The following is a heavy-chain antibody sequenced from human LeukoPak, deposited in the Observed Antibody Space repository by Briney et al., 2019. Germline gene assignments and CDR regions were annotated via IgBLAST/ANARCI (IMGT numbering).Heavy chain of an antibody. CDR1: GYSFTNYW. CDR3: ARQSRDGSKTRGYYFDY. D-gene: IGHD3-10*01. CDR2: IYPADSDT. V-gene: IGHV5-51*01. Sequence: GESLKISCQVSGYSFTNYWSGWVRQMPGKGLESMGIIYPADSDTTYSTSFRGQVTISADKSISTVYLQWSSLKASDTAMYYCARQSRDGSKTRGYYFDYWGQGTLVTVSS. J-gene: IGHJ4*02.